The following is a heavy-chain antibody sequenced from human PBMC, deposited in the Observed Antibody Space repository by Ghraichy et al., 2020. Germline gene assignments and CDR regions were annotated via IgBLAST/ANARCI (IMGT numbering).Heavy chain of an antibody. V-gene: IGHV3-15*01. D-gene: IGHD3-9*01. J-gene: IGHJ4*02. CDR1: GFTFSNAW. CDR2: IKSKTDGGTT. CDR3: TTGASYYDILTGYLNDY. Sequence: GESLNISCAASGFTFSNAWMSWVRQAPGKGLEWVGRIKSKTDGGTTDYAAPVKGRFTISRDDSKNTLYLQMNSLKTEDTAVYYCTTGASYYDILTGYLNDYWGQGTLVTVSS.